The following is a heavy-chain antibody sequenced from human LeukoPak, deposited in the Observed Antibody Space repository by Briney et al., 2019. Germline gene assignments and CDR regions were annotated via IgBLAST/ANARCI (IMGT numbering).Heavy chain of an antibody. CDR1: GFTVSSNY. V-gene: IGHV3-30*03. J-gene: IGHJ4*02. CDR2: ISYDGSNK. CDR3: ASKRAAAGKVDY. D-gene: IGHD6-13*01. Sequence: GGSLRLSCAASGFTVSSNYMSWVRQAPGRGLEWVAVISYDGSNKYYADSVKGRFTISRDNSKNTLYLQMNSLRAEDTAVYYCASKRAAAGKVDYWGQGTLVTVSS.